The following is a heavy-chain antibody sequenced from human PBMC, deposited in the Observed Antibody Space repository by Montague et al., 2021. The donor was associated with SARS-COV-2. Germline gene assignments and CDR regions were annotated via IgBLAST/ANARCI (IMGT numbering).Heavy chain of an antibody. J-gene: IGHJ4*02. Sequence: TLSLTCIVSGGSISSDDSYWTWIRQHPGKGLEWIGYISYSGRTSYNVSLKSRLTISADTSDNQFSLKLTSMTAADTAVYYCARMYVPAHGTSAASYSDYWSRGTLVTVSS. CDR3: ARMYVPAHGTSAASYSDY. V-gene: IGHV4-31*03. D-gene: IGHD6-13*01. CDR1: GGSISSDDSY. CDR2: ISYSGRT.